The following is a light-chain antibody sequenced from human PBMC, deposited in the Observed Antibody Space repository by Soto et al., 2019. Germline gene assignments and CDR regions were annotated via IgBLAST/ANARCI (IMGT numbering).Light chain of an antibody. CDR2: WAS. CDR3: QQYYSNPKS. CDR1: QSVLHRSNSKNY. J-gene: IGKJ1*01. Sequence: DIVMTQSPDSLAVSLGERATINCKSSQSVLHRSNSKNYLIWYQHKPGQPPKPLIYWASTRESGVPDRFTGSGCGTDFTLTISSLQAEDVAIYYCQQYYSNPKSFGQGTKVEI. V-gene: IGKV4-1*01.